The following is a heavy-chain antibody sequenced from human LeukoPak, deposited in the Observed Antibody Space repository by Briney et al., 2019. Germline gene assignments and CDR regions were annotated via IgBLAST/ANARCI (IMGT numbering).Heavy chain of an antibody. J-gene: IGHJ5*02. V-gene: IGHV4-30-2*01. Sequence: SQTLSLTCAVSGGSISSGGYSWSWIRQPPGKGLEWIGYMYHSGSTYYNPSLKSRVTISMDRSKNHFSLKLSSVTAADTAVYYCARGREAVSLWFGGWFDPWGQGTLVTVSS. D-gene: IGHD3-10*01. CDR3: ARGREAVSLWFGGWFDP. CDR2: MYHSGST. CDR1: GGSISSGGYS.